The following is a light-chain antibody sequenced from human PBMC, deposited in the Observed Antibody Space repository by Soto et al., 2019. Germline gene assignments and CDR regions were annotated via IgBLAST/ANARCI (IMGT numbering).Light chain of an antibody. V-gene: IGKV3-11*01. CDR3: QQRSKWPST. CDR2: DAS. J-gene: IGKJ4*01. Sequence: EIVLTQSPATLSLSPGNRATLSCRASQSVSGYLAWYQQKPGQAPRLLIYDASNRATGIQARCSGSGSATDFTLTITGLEPQDFAVYYCQQRSKWPSTFGGGTKVEI. CDR1: QSVSGY.